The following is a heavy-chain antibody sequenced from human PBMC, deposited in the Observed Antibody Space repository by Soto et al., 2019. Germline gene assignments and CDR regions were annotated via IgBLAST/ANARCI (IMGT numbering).Heavy chain of an antibody. CDR1: GYSISSGWY. V-gene: IGHV4-38-2*01. CDR3: ARAGDTMIRGVIIMNYYGMDV. Sequence: SLTCAVSGYSISSGWYWGWIRQPPGKGLEWIGNIHHSGTTYYNPSLQSRVTISIDTSKNLFSLKLNSVTAADTAVYYCARAGDTMIRGVIIMNYYGMDVWGQGTTVTVSS. J-gene: IGHJ6*02. D-gene: IGHD3-10*01. CDR2: IHHSGTT.